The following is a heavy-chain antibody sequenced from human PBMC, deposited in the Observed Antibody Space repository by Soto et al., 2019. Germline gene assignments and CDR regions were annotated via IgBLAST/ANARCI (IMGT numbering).Heavy chain of an antibody. D-gene: IGHD6-19*01. Sequence: EVQLVESGGGLVKPGGSLRLSCAASGFTFSSYSMNWVRQAPGKGLEWVSSISSSSSYIYYADSVKGRFTISRDNAKNSLYLQMNSLRAEDTAVYYCARDCSGYSSGWYDEGAFDIWGQGTMVTVSS. CDR3: ARDCSGYSSGWYDEGAFDI. CDR2: ISSSSSYI. V-gene: IGHV3-21*01. J-gene: IGHJ3*02. CDR1: GFTFSSYS.